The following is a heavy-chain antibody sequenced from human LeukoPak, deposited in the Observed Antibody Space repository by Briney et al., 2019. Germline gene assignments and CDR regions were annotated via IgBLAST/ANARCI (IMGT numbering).Heavy chain of an antibody. CDR2: IIPVFETT. D-gene: IGHD3-16*01. CDR3: ATGGFREVCSDYSRSGEFDP. Sequence: ASVKVSCKASGGNFRSFAISWVRQAPGQGLEWMGGIIPVFETTTYAQKFQGRVTITADESTSTAYVEVSSLRSDDTAVYYCATGGFREVCSDYSRSGEFDPWGQGTLVTVSS. J-gene: IGHJ5*02. V-gene: IGHV1-69*13. CDR1: GGNFRSFA.